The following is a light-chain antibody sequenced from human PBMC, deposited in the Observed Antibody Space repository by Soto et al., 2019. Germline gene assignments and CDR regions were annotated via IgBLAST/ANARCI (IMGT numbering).Light chain of an antibody. J-gene: IGKJ4*01. CDR2: AAS. CDR1: QGISNY. V-gene: IGKV1-27*01. CDR3: LT. Sequence: DIQMTQSPSSLSASVGDRVTITCRASQGISNYLAWYQQKPGKVPKLLIYAASTLQSGVPSRFSGSGSGTAFTLTISSLQPEDGDSAPLLTFGGGTKVEIK.